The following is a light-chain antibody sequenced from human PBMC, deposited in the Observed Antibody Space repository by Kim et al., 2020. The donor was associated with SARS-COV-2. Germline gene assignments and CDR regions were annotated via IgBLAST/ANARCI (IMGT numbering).Light chain of an antibody. CDR1: QSVNNN. CDR2: GAS. CDR3: QQYNNWPLT. V-gene: IGKV3-15*01. J-gene: IGKJ3*01. Sequence: EIVMTQSPATLSVSPGERATLSCRASQSVNNNLAWYQQKPGHAPRLLIYGASTRATGIPARFSGSGSGTEFTLTLSSLQSEDFAVFYCQQYNNWPLTFGPGTKVDIK.